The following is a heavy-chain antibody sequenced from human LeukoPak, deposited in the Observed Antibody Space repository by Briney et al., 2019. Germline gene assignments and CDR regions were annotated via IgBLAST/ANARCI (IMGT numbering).Heavy chain of an antibody. J-gene: IGHJ4*02. CDR2: ISWDGGRT. CDR1: GFTFDDHA. V-gene: IGHV3-43D*03. D-gene: IGHD3-10*01. CDR3: AKDKFDGSGSYYFDY. Sequence: GGSLRLSCAASGFTFDDHAMHWVRQAPGKGLEWVSLISWDGGRTYYADSVKGRFTISRDNSKNSLYLQMNSLRAEDTALYYCAKDKFDGSGSYYFDYWGQGTLVTVSS.